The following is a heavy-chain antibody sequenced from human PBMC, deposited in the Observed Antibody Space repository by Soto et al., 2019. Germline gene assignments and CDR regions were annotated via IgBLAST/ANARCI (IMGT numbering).Heavy chain of an antibody. V-gene: IGHV1-69*02. CDR2: IIPILGIA. CDR1: GGTFSSYT. J-gene: IGHJ5*02. Sequence: QVQLVQSGAEVKKPGSSVKVSCKASGGTFSSYTISWVRQAPGQGLEWMGRIIPILGIANYAQKFQGRVTMTADKSTSTAYMELISLRSEDTAVYYCARVGGYSYGWFAPWGQGSLVTVSS. CDR3: ARVGGYSYGWFAP. D-gene: IGHD5-18*01.